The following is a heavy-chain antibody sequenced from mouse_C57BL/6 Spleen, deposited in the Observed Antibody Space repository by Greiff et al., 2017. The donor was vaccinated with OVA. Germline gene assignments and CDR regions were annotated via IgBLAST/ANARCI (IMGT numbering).Heavy chain of an antibody. CDR1: GFTFSDYG. V-gene: IGHV5-17*01. CDR2: ISSGSSTI. D-gene: IGHD2-4*01. CDR3: ARRGLRRGYYAMDY. Sequence: EVQLVESGGGLVKPGGSLKLSCAASGFTFSDYGMHWVRQAPEKGLEWVAYISSGSSTIYYADTVKGRFTISRDNAKNTLFLQMTSLRSEDTAMYDCARRGLRRGYYAMDYWGQGTSVTVSS. J-gene: IGHJ4*01.